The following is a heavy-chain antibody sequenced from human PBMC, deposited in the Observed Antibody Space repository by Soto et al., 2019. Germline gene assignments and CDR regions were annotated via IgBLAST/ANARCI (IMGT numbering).Heavy chain of an antibody. CDR2: MNPNSGNT. CDR1: GYTFTSYD. D-gene: IGHD3-16*02. Sequence: ASVKVSCKASGYTFTSYDINWVRQATGQGLEWMGWMNPNSGNTGYAQKFQGRVTMTRNTFISTAYMELSSLRSEDTAVYYCARETYDYIWGSYRLDWFDPWGQGTLVTVSS. V-gene: IGHV1-8*01. CDR3: ARETYDYIWGSYRLDWFDP. J-gene: IGHJ5*02.